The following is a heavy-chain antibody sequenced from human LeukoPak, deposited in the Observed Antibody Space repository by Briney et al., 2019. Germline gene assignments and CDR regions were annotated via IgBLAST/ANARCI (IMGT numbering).Heavy chain of an antibody. V-gene: IGHV3-73*01. CDR1: GFTFSGSA. Sequence: GGSLKLSCAASGFTFSGSAMHWVRQASGKGLEWVGRIRSKADSYATAYAPSVKGRFTISRDDSKNTASLQMNSLKTEDTAVYYCTSGISSSTNSDYWGQGTLVTVSS. D-gene: IGHD6-13*01. CDR3: TSGISSSTNSDY. CDR2: IRSKADSYAT. J-gene: IGHJ4*02.